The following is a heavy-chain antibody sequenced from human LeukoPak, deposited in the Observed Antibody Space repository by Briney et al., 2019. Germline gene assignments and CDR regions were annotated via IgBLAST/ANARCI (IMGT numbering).Heavy chain of an antibody. CDR1: GGSISSYY. V-gene: IGHV4-59*12. CDR3: ARVGSSWRNWFDP. D-gene: IGHD6-13*01. Sequence: SETLSLTCTVSGGSISSYYWSWVRQPPGKGLEWIGYIYYSGSTNYNPSLKSRVTISVDTSKNQFSLKLSSVTAADTAVYYCARVGSSWRNWFDPWGQGTLVTVSP. CDR2: IYYSGST. J-gene: IGHJ5*02.